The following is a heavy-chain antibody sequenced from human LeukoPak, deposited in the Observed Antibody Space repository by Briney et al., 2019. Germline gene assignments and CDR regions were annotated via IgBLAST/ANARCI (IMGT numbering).Heavy chain of an antibody. V-gene: IGHV4-34*01. CDR3: ARLSFDPFRYFDWLFWWFDP. CDR1: GGSFSGYY. D-gene: IGHD3-9*01. CDR2: INRSGST. Sequence: PSETLSLTCAVYGGSFSGYYWSWIRQPPGKGLEWIGEINRSGSTNYNPSLKSRVTISVDTSKNQFSLKLSSVTAADTAVYYCARLSFDPFRYFDWLFWWFDPWGQGTLVTVSS. J-gene: IGHJ5*02.